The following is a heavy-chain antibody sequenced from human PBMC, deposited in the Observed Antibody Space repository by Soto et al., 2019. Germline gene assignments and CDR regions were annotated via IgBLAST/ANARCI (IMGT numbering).Heavy chain of an antibody. CDR2: IIPIFGTA. D-gene: IGHD3-22*01. CDR3: ARPSWYDDSSGYSYGMDG. Sequence: QVQLVQSGAEVKKPGSSVKVSCKASGGTFSSYAISWVRQAPGQGLEWMGGIIPIFGTANYAQKFQGRVTIGEDESTSAAYMELSSLRSEDTGVYYWARPSWYDDSSGYSYGMDGWGKGTKVTVSS. CDR1: GGTFSSYA. V-gene: IGHV1-69*12. J-gene: IGHJ6*04.